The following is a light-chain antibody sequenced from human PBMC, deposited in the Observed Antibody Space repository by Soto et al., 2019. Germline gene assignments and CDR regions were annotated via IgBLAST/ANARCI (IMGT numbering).Light chain of an antibody. V-gene: IGLV1-40*01. CDR3: QSYDSRLSGWV. CDR2: GNS. Sequence: QSVLTQPPSVSGAPGQRVTISCTGSSSNIGAGYDVHWYQQLPGTAPKLLIYGNSNRPSGVPDRFSGSKSGTSASLAITGLRAEDDADYYCQSYDSRLSGWVFGGGTKLTVL. J-gene: IGLJ3*02. CDR1: SSNIGAGYD.